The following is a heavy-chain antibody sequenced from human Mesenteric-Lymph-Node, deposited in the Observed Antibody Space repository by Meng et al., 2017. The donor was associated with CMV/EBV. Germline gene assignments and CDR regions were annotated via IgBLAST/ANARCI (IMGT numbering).Heavy chain of an antibody. CDR3: AREFQYCSSTSCPVYYFYVMDV. V-gene: IGHV3-7*01. J-gene: IGHJ6*02. CDR1: GFTFSSYW. CDR2: IKQDGSEK. D-gene: IGHD2-2*01. Sequence: GGSLRLSCAASGFTFSSYWMSWVRQAPGKGLEWVANIKQDGSEKYYVDSVKGRFTISRDNAKNSLYLQMNSLRAEDTAVYYCAREFQYCSSTSCPVYYFYVMDVWGQGTTVTVSS.